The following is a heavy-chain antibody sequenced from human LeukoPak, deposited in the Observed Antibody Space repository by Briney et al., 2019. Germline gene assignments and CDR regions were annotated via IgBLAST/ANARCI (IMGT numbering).Heavy chain of an antibody. J-gene: IGHJ5*01. D-gene: IGHD6-19*01. CDR3: ARNSGSGWCGGYNSFDG. V-gene: IGHV4-4*07. Sequence: LGTLSLTSTVSAGSLRGYYWRSVSQTPRKGLEWIARIYTSGSTTYTPHLPSRVTISVDTSKQKFSLKLSSLTSAATALPYLARNSGSGWCGGYNSFDGGGEGRLVTVS. CDR2: IYTSGST. CDR1: AGSLRGYY.